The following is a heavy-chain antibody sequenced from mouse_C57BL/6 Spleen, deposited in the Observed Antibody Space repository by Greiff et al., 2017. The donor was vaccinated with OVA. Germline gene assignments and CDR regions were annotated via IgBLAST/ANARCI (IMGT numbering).Heavy chain of an antibody. CDR1: GYTFTSYW. CDR2: IYPSDSET. Sequence: QVQLQQPGAELVRPGSSVKLSCKASGYTFTSYWMDWVKQRPGQGLEWIGNIYPSDSETHYNQKFKDKATLTVDKSSSTAYMQISSMTSEDSAVYYCARGGGVYYDYYYAMDYWGQGTSVTVSS. D-gene: IGHD2-4*01. V-gene: IGHV1-61*01. CDR3: ARGGGVYYDYYYAMDY. J-gene: IGHJ4*01.